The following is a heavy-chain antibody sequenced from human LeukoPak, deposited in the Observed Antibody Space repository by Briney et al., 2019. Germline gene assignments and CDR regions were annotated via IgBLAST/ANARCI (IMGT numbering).Heavy chain of an antibody. V-gene: IGHV1-18*01. CDR3: ARDFLCSSTSCYVDY. D-gene: IGHD2-2*01. CDR2: ISAYNGNR. CDR1: GYTFTSYG. Sequence: ASVKVSCKASGYTFTSYGISWVRQAPGQGLEWMGWISAYNGNRNYAQKLQGRVTMTTDTSTSTAYMELRSLRSDDTAVYYCARDFLCSSTSCYVDYWGQGTLVTVSS. J-gene: IGHJ4*02.